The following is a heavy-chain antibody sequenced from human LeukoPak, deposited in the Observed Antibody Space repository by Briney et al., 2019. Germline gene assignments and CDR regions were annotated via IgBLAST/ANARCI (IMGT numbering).Heavy chain of an antibody. CDR2: IYTSGST. CDR3: ARTRSRSGTLYY. D-gene: IGHD3-10*01. J-gene: IGHJ4*02. CDR1: GGSISSGSYY. Sequence: SETLSLTYTVSGGSISSGSYYWSWIRQPAGKGLEWIGRIYTSGSTNYNPSLKSRVTISVDTSKNQFSLKLSSVTAADTAVYYCARTRSRSGTLYYWGQGTLVTVSS. V-gene: IGHV4-61*02.